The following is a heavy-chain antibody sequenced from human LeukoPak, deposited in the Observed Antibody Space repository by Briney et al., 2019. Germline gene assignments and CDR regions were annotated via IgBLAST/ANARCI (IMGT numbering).Heavy chain of an antibody. J-gene: IGHJ3*02. V-gene: IGHV4-34*01. CDR3: ARILSAAGTSALDI. D-gene: IGHD6-13*01. CDR2: INHSGST. Sequence: SETLSLTCAVYGGSFSGYYWSWIRQPPGKGLEWIGEINHSGSTNYNPSLKSRVTISVDTSKNQFSLKLSSVTAADTAVYYCARILSAAGTSALDIWGQGTMVTVSS. CDR1: GGSFSGYY.